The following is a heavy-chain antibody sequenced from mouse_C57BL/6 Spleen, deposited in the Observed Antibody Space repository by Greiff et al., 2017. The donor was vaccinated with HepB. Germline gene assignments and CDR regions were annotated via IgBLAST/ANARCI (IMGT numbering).Heavy chain of an antibody. CDR2: ISDGGSYT. CDR3: ARDRTGTNYFDY. Sequence: DVQLVESGGGLVKPGGSLKLSCAASGFTFSSYAMSWVRQTPEKRLEWVATISDGGSYTYYPDNVKGRFTISRDNAKNNLYLQMSHLKSEDTAMYYCARDRTGTNYFDYWGQGTTLTVSS. D-gene: IGHD4-1*01. CDR1: GFTFSSYA. V-gene: IGHV5-4*01. J-gene: IGHJ2*01.